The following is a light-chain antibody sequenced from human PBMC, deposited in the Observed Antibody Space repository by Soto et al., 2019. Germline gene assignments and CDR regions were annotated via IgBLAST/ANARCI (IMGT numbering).Light chain of an antibody. CDR1: QRFTPN. CDR2: GAS. V-gene: IGKV3-15*01. Sequence: EIVMTQSPATLSVSPGEKAPLSGRASQRFTPNLAWYQQKPGQAPTLLIYGASTRATGIPARFSGSGSGTEFTLTISSLQSDDFAVYYCQQYTNWPPWTFGQGTRVDFK. J-gene: IGKJ1*01. CDR3: QQYTNWPPWT.